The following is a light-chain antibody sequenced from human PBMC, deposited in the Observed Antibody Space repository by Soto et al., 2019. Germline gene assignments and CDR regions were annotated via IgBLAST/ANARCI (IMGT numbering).Light chain of an antibody. CDR1: QSVSID. J-gene: IGKJ1*01. Sequence: EIVVTQSPATLSVPPGGRATLSCRASQSVSIDLPWYQQTPGQAPRLLIYGACTSNTGIPARFSGRGSGAEFSLTNSGLQSEDFEVYCCQQYDNGLPWTFGQGTKVDIK. CDR3: QQYDNGLPWT. V-gene: IGKV3-15*01. CDR2: GAC.